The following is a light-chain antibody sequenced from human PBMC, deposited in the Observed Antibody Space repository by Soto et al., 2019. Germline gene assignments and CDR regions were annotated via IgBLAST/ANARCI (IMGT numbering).Light chain of an antibody. CDR3: CSYAGITTYYV. V-gene: IGLV2-23*01. J-gene: IGLJ1*01. Sequence: QPVLTQPASVSGSPGQSITISCTGTSSDVGSYNLVSWYQQHPGEAPKLMIYGGTKRPSGVSNRFSGSKSGNTASLTISGLQAEDEADYYCCSYAGITTYYVFGTGTKVTVL. CDR1: SSDVGSYNL. CDR2: GGT.